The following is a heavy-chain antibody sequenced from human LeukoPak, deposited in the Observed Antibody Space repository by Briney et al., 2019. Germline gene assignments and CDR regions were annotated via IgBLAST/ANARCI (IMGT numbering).Heavy chain of an antibody. CDR2: INTDGRRT. Sequence: GGSLRLSCAASGFTFSSYWMHWVRQAPGKGLVWVSGINTDGRRTFYADSVRGRFTISRDNAKNTLYLQMNSLRAEDTAVYYCASTSGWYEPIDYWGQGTLVTVSS. CDR1: GFTFSSYW. J-gene: IGHJ4*02. D-gene: IGHD6-19*01. CDR3: ASTSGWYEPIDY. V-gene: IGHV3-74*01.